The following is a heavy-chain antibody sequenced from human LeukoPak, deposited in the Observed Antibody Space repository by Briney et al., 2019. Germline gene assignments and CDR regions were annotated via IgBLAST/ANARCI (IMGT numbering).Heavy chain of an antibody. CDR3: ARSAPGSSSPPFDY. J-gene: IGHJ4*02. V-gene: IGHV3-21*01. CDR1: GFTFSSYS. D-gene: IGHD6-6*01. Sequence: PGGSLRLSCAASGFTFSSYSMDWVRQAPGKGLEWVSSISSSSSYIYYADSVKGRFTISRDNAKNSLYLQMNSLRAEDTAVYYCARSAPGSSSPPFDYWGQGTLVTVSS. CDR2: ISSSSSYI.